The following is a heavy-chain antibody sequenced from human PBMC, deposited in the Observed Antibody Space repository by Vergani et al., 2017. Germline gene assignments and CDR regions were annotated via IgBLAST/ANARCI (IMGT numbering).Heavy chain of an antibody. CDR1: GFTFSSYW. CDR2: IKKNGSEK. J-gene: IGHJ6*02. CDR3: YSGRHGMDV. Sequence: EVQLVESGGGLVQPGGSLRLSCAASGFTFSSYWMSWVRQAPGKGLEWVANIKKNGSEKYYVEPVKGRFTISRDNAKNSLYLQMNSLRAEDTAVYYCYSGRHGMDVWGQGTTVTVSS. D-gene: IGHD1-26*01. V-gene: IGHV3-7*01.